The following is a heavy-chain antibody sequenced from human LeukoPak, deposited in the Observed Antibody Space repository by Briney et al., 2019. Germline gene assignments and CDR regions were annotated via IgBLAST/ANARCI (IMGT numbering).Heavy chain of an antibody. CDR2: IYCSGST. Sequence: PSETLSLTCTVSGGSISSSSYYWGWIRQPPGKGLEWIGSIYCSGSTYYNPSLKSRVTISVDTSKDQFSLKLSSATAADTAVYYCARDAMVTSDFDYWGQGTLVTVSS. CDR1: GGSISSSSYY. J-gene: IGHJ4*02. V-gene: IGHV4-39*02. CDR3: ARDAMVTSDFDY. D-gene: IGHD5-18*01.